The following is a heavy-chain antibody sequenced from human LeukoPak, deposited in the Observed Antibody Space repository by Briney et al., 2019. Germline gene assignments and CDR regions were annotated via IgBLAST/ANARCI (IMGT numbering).Heavy chain of an antibody. CDR3: ARNSGSHP. CDR2: IKQDGSEK. D-gene: IGHD3-10*01. Sequence: GGSLRLSCAASGLTFSSYWMSWVRQAPGKGLEWVASIKQDGSEKYYVDSVKGRFTISRDNAKNSLYLQMNSLRAEDTAVYYCARNSGSHPWGQGTLVTVSS. CDR1: GLTFSSYW. J-gene: IGHJ5*02. V-gene: IGHV3-7*01.